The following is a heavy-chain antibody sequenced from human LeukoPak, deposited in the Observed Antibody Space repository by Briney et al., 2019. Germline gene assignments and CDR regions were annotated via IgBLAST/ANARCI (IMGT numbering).Heavy chain of an antibody. CDR3: ATSYDMGWLIGY. J-gene: IGHJ4*02. CDR2: IKQDGSEK. CDR1: GFTLGDTW. V-gene: IGHV3-7*03. Sequence: GGSLRLSCAASGFTLGDTWMNWVRQVPGQGLEWVANIKQDGSEKFYVASVKGRFTISRDNGMSSLYLQMNSLRAEDTALYYCATSYDMGWLIGYWGQGTLVTVSS. D-gene: IGHD3/OR15-3a*01.